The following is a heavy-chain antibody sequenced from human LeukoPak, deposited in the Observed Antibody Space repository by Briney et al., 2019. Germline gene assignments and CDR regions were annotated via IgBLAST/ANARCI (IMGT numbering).Heavy chain of an antibody. J-gene: IGHJ4*02. CDR1: GFTFSTYW. CDR2: IKTDGSST. Sequence: GGSLRLSCAASGFTFSTYWMHWVRQAPGQGLVWVSRIKTDGSSTTYADSVRGRFTISRDNAKNTLYLQMNSLRAEDTAVYYCARAKTEWLVPFDYWGQGTLVTVSS. D-gene: IGHD6-19*01. CDR3: ARAKTEWLVPFDY. V-gene: IGHV3-74*01.